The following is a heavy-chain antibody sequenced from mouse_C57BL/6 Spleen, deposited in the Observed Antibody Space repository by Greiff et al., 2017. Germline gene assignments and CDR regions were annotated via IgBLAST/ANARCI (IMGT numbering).Heavy chain of an antibody. Sequence: VQLQQPGAELVKPGASVKLSCKASGYTFTGYWMHWVKQRPGRGLEWIGRIDPNSGGTTYNEKFKSKATLTVDKPSSTAYMQLSSLTSEDSAVYYCARRNWDSYAMDYWGQGPSVTVS. J-gene: IGHJ4*01. CDR1: GYTFTGYW. D-gene: IGHD4-1*02. CDR3: ARRNWDSYAMDY. V-gene: IGHV1-72*01. CDR2: IDPNSGGT.